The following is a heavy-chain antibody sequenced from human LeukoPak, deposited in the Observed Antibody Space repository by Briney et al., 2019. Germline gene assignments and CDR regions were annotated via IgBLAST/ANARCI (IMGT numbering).Heavy chain of an antibody. Sequence: ASVKVSCKASGYTFTGYYMHWVRQAPGQGLEWMGWINPNSGGTNYAQKFQGRVTMTRDTSISTAYMELSRLRSDDTAVYYCARGTPNWNSWFDPWGQGTLVTVSS. V-gene: IGHV1-2*02. CDR2: INPNSGGT. D-gene: IGHD1-7*01. J-gene: IGHJ5*02. CDR3: ARGTPNWNSWFDP. CDR1: GYTFTGYY.